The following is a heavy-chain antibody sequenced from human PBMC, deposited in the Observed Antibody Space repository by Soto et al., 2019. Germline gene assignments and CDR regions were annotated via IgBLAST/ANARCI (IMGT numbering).Heavy chain of an antibody. V-gene: IGHV1-3*05. CDR3: ARYYDILTGHPYFDY. CDR2: INAGNGNT. Sequence: QVQLVQSGAEEKKPGASVKVSCKASGYTFTSYAMHWVRQAPGQRLEWMGWINAGNGNTKYSQKFQGRVTITRDTTASTAYMELSSLRSEDTDVYYCARYYDILTGHPYFDYWGQGTLVTVSS. CDR1: GYTFTSYA. J-gene: IGHJ4*02. D-gene: IGHD3-9*01.